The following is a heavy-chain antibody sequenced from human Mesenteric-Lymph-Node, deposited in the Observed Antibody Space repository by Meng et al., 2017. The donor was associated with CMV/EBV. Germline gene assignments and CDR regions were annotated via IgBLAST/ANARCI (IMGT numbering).Heavy chain of an antibody. CDR1: GFTFNNYA. CDR2: TSYDGSND. D-gene: IGHD3-3*01. V-gene: IGHV3-30-3*01. J-gene: IGHJ6*02. Sequence: GESLKISCAASGFTFNNYAMHWVRQAPGKGLEWVAFTSYDGSNDYYAVSVLGRFTISRDNAQNALYLQLNSLKAEDTAVYYCARATCRFFEWTNCRSYYGMDVWGQGTTVTVSS. CDR3: ARATCRFFEWTNCRSYYGMDV.